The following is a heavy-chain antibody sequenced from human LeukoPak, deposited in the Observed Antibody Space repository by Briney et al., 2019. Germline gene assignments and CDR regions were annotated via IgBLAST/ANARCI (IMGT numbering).Heavy chain of an antibody. D-gene: IGHD6-19*01. CDR1: GGSISSSSYY. V-gene: IGHV4-39*01. CDR2: IYYSGST. CDR3: ARAIAVAGTGGRLFDY. Sequence: SETLSLTCTVSGGSISSSSYYWGWIRQPPGKGLEWIGSIYYSGSTYYNPSLKSRVTISVDTSKSQFSLKLSSVTAADTAVYYCARAIAVAGTGGRLFDYWGQGTLVTVSS. J-gene: IGHJ4*02.